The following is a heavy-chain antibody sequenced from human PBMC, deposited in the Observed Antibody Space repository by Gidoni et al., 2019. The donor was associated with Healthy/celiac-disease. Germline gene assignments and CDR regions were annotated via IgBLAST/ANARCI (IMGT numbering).Heavy chain of an antibody. CDR2: IISSSSYI. J-gene: IGHJ6*02. V-gene: IGHV3-21*01. Sequence: EVQLVESGGGLVKPGGSLRLSCAASGFPFSSNSRNWVRQAPGKGLEWVSSIISSSSYIYYADSVKGRFTISRDNAKNSLYLQMNSLRAEDTAVYYCARDLNRGYGMDVWGQGTTVTVSS. CDR3: ARDLNRGYGMDV. CDR1: GFPFSSNS.